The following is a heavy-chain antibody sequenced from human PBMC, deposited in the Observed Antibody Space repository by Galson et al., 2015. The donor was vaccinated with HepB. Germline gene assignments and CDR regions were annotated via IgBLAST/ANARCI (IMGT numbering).Heavy chain of an antibody. CDR2: IYWDDDK. CDR3: AHRPSGDVFDS. D-gene: IGHD7-27*01. V-gene: IGHV2-5*02. J-gene: IGHJ4*02. Sequence: PALVKPTQTLTLPCSFSGFSLYTSGVGVGWIRQPPGQALEWLALIYWDDDKRYRPSLKSRLTIAKDPSRNQVVLTMSDMDPVDTATYYCAHRPSGDVFDSWGQGTLVTVSS. CDR1: GFSLYTSGVG.